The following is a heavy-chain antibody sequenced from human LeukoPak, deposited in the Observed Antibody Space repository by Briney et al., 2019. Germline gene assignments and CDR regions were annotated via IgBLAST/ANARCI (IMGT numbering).Heavy chain of an antibody. D-gene: IGHD3-16*01. V-gene: IGHV3-23*01. CDR3: AKDAFGGGGFDY. Sequence: GGSLRLSCAASGFTFSSYGMSWVRQAPGKGLEWVSTTNDSGGRTYYADSVKGRFTISRDNSKNTLYVQMNSLRAEDAAVYYCAKDAFGGGGFDYWGQGTQVTVSS. J-gene: IGHJ4*02. CDR1: GFTFSSYG. CDR2: TNDSGGRT.